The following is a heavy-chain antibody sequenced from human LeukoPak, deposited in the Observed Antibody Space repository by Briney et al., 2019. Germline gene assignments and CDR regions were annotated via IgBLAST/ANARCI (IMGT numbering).Heavy chain of an antibody. J-gene: IGHJ4*02. D-gene: IGHD3-10*01. V-gene: IGHV3-74*01. CDR2: IHSDGRST. CDR1: GFTFSSYW. Sequence: PGGSLRLSCEASGFTFSSYWMHWVRQDPGKGLVWVSRIHSDGRSTSYADSVKGRFTISRDNAKNTLYLQMNSLRAEDTAVYYCARGGSVTSDYWGQGTLVTVSS. CDR3: ARGGSVTSDY.